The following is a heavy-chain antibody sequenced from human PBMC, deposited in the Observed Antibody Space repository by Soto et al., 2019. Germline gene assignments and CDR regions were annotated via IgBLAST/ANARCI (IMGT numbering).Heavy chain of an antibody. Sequence: SETLSLTCTVSGGSISSRTYWWAWLRQPPGKGMEWIGALYYSGSNRYNPSLKSRVSTSVDTSKNQFSLKLNSVTAADTAVYYCARHPRDDYNYGGSGIFDYWGQGALVTVSS. CDR3: ARHPRDDYNYGGSGIFDY. J-gene: IGHJ4*01. CDR1: GGSISSRTYW. V-gene: IGHV4-39*01. D-gene: IGHD4-4*01. CDR2: LYYSGSN.